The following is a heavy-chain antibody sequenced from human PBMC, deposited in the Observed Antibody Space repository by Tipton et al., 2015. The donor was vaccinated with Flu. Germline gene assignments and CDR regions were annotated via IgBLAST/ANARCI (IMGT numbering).Heavy chain of an antibody. CDR2: IYTNANT. CDR3: VRGGRGEAPVGNVRVFDY. CDR1: GGSITRGSYY. V-gene: IGHV4-61*02. J-gene: IGHJ4*02. Sequence: TLSLTCTVSGGSITRGSYYYNWIRQPAGKGLEWIGRIYTNANTNYKPSLKSRVTISIDRSKNQFPLTLSSVTAADTAVYYCVRGGRGEAPVGNVRVFDYWGLGTLVTVSS. D-gene: IGHD2-2*01.